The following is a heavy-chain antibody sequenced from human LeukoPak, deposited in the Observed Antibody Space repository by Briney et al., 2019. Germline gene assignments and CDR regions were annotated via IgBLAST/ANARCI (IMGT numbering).Heavy chain of an antibody. Sequence: GGSLRLSCAVSGFTFSSYAMSWVRQAPGKGLEWVSAIDSSGSHTWYDDSVKGRFTISRDNSKNTLYLQMNSLRAEDTAVYYCAKGSAGGRPYYFDYWGQGTLVPVSS. J-gene: IGHJ4*02. CDR1: GFTFSSYA. CDR3: AKGSAGGRPYYFDY. D-gene: IGHD6-13*01. CDR2: IDSSGSHT. V-gene: IGHV3-23*05.